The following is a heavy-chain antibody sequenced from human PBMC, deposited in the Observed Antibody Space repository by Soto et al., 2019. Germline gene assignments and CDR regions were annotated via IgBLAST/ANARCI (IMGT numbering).Heavy chain of an antibody. D-gene: IGHD6-13*01. CDR1: GFTVSSNY. J-gene: IGHJ6*02. Sequence: EVQLVESGGGLIQPGGSLRLSCAASGFTVSSNYMSWVRQAPGKGLEWVSVIYSGGSTYYADSVKGRFTISRDNSKNTLYLQMNSLRAEDTAVYYCAREVATVGAYSSSWYRRLKQYYYYGMDVWGQGTTVTVSS. CDR2: IYSGGST. CDR3: AREVATVGAYSSSWYRRLKQYYYYGMDV. V-gene: IGHV3-53*01.